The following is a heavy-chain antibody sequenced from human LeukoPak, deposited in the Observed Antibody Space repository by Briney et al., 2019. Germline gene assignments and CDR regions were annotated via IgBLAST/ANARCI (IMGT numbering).Heavy chain of an antibody. CDR1: GFTFSSYD. V-gene: IGHV3-13*01. D-gene: IGHD5-18*01. CDR3: ARFRGYSYGSASYYYGMDV. J-gene: IGHJ6*02. Sequence: PGGSLRLSCAASGFTFSSYDMHWVRQATGKGLEWVSAIGTAGETYYPGSVKGRFTISRENAKNSLYLQMNSLRAGDTAVYYCARFRGYSYGSASYYYGMDVWGQGTTVTVSS. CDR2: IGTAGET.